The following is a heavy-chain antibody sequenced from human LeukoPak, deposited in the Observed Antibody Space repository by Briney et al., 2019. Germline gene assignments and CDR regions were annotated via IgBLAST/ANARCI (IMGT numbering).Heavy chain of an antibody. D-gene: IGHD5-24*01. CDR1: GGSFSGYY. V-gene: IGHV4-34*01. Sequence: SETLSLTCAVYGGSFSGYYWSWIRQPPGKGLEWIGEINHSGSTNYNPSLKSRVTISVDTSKNQFSLKPTSVTAADTAVYYCARLYLPATRFDYWGQGTLVTVSS. CDR2: INHSGST. CDR3: ARLYLPATRFDY. J-gene: IGHJ4*02.